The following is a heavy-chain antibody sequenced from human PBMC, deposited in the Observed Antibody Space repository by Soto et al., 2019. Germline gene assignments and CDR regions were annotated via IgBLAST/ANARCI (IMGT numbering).Heavy chain of an antibody. CDR2: ISYDGSDK. J-gene: IGHJ4*02. Sequence: QVQLVESGGGVVQPGRSLRLSCVTSGITFSRYGMHWVRQAPGKGLEWVAVISYDGSDKYYGDSVRGRFTISRDNSKNTLYLQMNSLRAEDTAVYYCARDVESYFDNWGQGTLVTVSS. CDR3: ARDVESYFDN. CDR1: GITFSRYG. V-gene: IGHV3-33*05.